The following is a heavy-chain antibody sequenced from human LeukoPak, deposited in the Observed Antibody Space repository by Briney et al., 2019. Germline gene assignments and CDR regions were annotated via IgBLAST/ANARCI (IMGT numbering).Heavy chain of an antibody. Sequence: ASVKVSCKASGYTFTGYYMHWVRQAPGQGLEWMGWINPNSGGTNYTQKFQGRVTMTRDTSISTAYMELSRLRSDDTAVYYCARSGYSSSWPRAFDIRGQGTMVTVSS. CDR2: INPNSGGT. V-gene: IGHV1-2*02. CDR1: GYTFTGYY. D-gene: IGHD6-13*01. J-gene: IGHJ3*02. CDR3: ARSGYSSSWPRAFDI.